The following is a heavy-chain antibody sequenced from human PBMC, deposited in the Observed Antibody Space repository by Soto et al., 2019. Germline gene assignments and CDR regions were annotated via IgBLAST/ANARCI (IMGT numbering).Heavy chain of an antibody. D-gene: IGHD4-17*01. Sequence: ASVKVSCKASGYTFTGYYMHWVRQAPGQGLEWMGWINPNSGGTNYAQKFQGWVTMTRDTSISTAYMELSRLRSDDTAVYYCARDQGDGDFLTYYFDYWGQGTLVTVSS. CDR3: ARDQGDGDFLTYYFDY. CDR2: INPNSGGT. V-gene: IGHV1-2*04. CDR1: GYTFTGYY. J-gene: IGHJ4*02.